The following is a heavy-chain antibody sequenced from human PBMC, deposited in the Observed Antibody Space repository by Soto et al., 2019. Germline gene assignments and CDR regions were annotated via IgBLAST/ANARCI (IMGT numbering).Heavy chain of an antibody. CDR2: IYYSGST. Sequence: PSETLSLTCTVSGGSISSYYWSWIRQPPGKGLEWIGYIYYSGSTNYNPSLKSRVTISVDTSKNQFSLKLSSVTAADTAVYYCARGGYSYWGQGTLVTVSS. V-gene: IGHV4-59*01. D-gene: IGHD4-4*01. CDR1: GGSISSYY. CDR3: ARGGYSY. J-gene: IGHJ4*02.